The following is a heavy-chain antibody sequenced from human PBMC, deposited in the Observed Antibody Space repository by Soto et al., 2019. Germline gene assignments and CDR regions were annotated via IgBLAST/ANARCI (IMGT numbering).Heavy chain of an antibody. CDR2: IKQDGSEK. CDR3: ARDVTGSSWYVGYYGMDV. CDR1: GFTFSSYW. D-gene: IGHD6-13*01. Sequence: GGSLRLSCAASGFTFSSYWMSWVRQAPGKGLEWVANIKQDGSEKYYVDSVKGRFTISRDNAKNSLYLQMNSLRAEDTAVYYCARDVTGSSWYVGYYGMDVWGQGTTVTVSS. V-gene: IGHV3-7*05. J-gene: IGHJ6*02.